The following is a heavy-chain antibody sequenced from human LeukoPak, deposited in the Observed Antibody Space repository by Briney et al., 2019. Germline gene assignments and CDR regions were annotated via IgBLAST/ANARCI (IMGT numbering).Heavy chain of an antibody. D-gene: IGHD3-22*01. CDR3: ARRSIVGPDFDY. J-gene: IGHJ4*02. CDR2: INHSGST. Sequence: PSETLSLTCTVSGGSISSGSYYWSWIRQPAGKGLEWIGEINHSGSTNYNPSLKSRVTISVDTSKNQFSLKLSSVTAADTAVYYCARRSIVGPDFDYWGQGTLVTVSS. V-gene: IGHV4-61*10. CDR1: GGSISSGSYY.